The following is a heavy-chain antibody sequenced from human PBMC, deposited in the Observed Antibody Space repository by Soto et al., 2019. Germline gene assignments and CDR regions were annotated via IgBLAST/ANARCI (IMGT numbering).Heavy chain of an antibody. CDR1: GYAFSNND. CDR3: ARMATSGTLNWFDP. V-gene: IGHV1-8*01. CDR2: MNPNSGNG. Sequence: ASVKVSCKASGYAFSNNDISWVRQSTGQGLEWMGWMNPNSGNGGYAQKFQGRVTMTRDTSTSTAYMEPSSLASDDTAIYYCARMATSGTLNWFDPWGQGTLVTVSS. J-gene: IGHJ5*02.